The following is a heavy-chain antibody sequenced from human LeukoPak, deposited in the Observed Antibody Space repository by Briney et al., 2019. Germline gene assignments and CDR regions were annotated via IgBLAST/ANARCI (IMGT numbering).Heavy chain of an antibody. CDR2: INHSGST. CDR1: GGSFSGYY. Sequence: SETLSLTCAVYGGSFSGYYWSWIRQPPGKGLEWIGEINHSGSTNYNPSLKSRVTISVDTSKNQFSLKLSSVTAADTAVYYCARTVGGSGSYYYYYYYMDVWGKGTTVTISS. D-gene: IGHD3-10*01. J-gene: IGHJ6*03. CDR3: ARTVGGSGSYYYYYYYMDV. V-gene: IGHV4-34*01.